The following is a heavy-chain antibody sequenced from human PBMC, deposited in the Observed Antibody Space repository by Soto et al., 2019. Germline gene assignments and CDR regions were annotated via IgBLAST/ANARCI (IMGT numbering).Heavy chain of an antibody. CDR3: ARDDDYVWGSYRYPYWYFDL. V-gene: IGHV3-33*01. J-gene: IGHJ2*01. CDR2: IWYDGSNK. Sequence: QVQLVESGGGVVQPGRSLRLSCAASGFTFSSYGMHWVRQAPGKGLEWVAVIWYDGSNKYYADSVKGRFTISRDNSKNTLYLQMNSLRAEDTAVYYCARDDDYVWGSYRYPYWYFDLWGRGPLVTVSS. CDR1: GFTFSSYG. D-gene: IGHD3-16*02.